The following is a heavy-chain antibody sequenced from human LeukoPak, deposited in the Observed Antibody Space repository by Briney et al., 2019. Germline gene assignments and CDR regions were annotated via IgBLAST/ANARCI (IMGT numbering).Heavy chain of an antibody. D-gene: IGHD6-13*01. J-gene: IGHJ6*02. CDR2: ISNNGITT. CDR3: ARPRGIAAARHYYYYYGMDV. V-gene: IGHV3-74*03. CDR1: GFTFSNFW. Sequence: GGSLRLSCVGSGFTFSNFWMHRVRHAPGKGPVWVSRISNNGITTTDADSVRGRFTISRDNAKNTLYLQMNSLRAEDTAVYYCARPRGIAAARHYYYYYGMDVWGQGTTVTVSS.